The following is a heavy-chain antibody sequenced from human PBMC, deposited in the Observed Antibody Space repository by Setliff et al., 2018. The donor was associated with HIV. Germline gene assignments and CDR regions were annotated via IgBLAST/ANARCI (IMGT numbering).Heavy chain of an antibody. D-gene: IGHD3-3*01. Sequence: SETLSLTCAVYGGSFSGYYWSWIRQPPGKGLEWIGEINHSGSTSYNPSLKSRVTISVDTSKNQFSLHLSSVTAADTAVYYCARRGITIFGVVVPGYYMDVWGKGTTVTVSS. J-gene: IGHJ6*03. CDR1: GGSFSGYY. CDR2: INHSGST. V-gene: IGHV4-34*01. CDR3: ARRGITIFGVVVPGYYMDV.